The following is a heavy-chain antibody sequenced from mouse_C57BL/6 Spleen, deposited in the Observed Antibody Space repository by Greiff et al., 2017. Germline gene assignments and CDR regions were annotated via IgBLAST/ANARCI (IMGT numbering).Heavy chain of an antibody. J-gene: IGHJ1*03. CDR3: ARNCNWDWYFDV. V-gene: IGHV2-2*01. D-gene: IGHD4-1*01. CDR1: GFSLTSYG. Sequence: QVQLQQSGPGLVQPSQSLSITCTVSGFSLTSYGVHWVRQSPGKGLEWLGVIWSGGSTDYNAAFISRLSISKDNSKSQVFFKMNSLQADDTAIYYCARNCNWDWYFDVWGTGTTVTVSS. CDR2: IWSGGST.